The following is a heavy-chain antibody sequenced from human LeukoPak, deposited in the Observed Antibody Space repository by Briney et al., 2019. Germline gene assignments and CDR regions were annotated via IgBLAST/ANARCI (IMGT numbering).Heavy chain of an antibody. CDR2: ISAYNGNT. D-gene: IGHD5-24*01. Sequence: ASVKVSCKASGYTFTSYGISWVRQAPGQGLEWMGWISAYNGNTNYAQKFQGRVTMTRDTSTSTVYMELSSLRSEDTAVYYCARYQSLEMATGGRYFDYWGQGTLVTVSS. V-gene: IGHV1-18*01. CDR1: GYTFTSYG. J-gene: IGHJ4*02. CDR3: ARYQSLEMATGGRYFDY.